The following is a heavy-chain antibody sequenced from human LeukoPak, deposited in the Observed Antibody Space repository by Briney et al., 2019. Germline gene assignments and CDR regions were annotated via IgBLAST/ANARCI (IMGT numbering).Heavy chain of an antibody. Sequence: GESLKISCKGSGYSFTSSWIGWVRQMPGKGLKWMGIIYPGDSDTRYSPSFQGQVTISADKSISTAYLQWSSLKASDTAMYYCARASSLSSGWYLSLDYWGQGTLVTVSS. V-gene: IGHV5-51*01. D-gene: IGHD6-19*01. CDR2: IYPGDSDT. CDR1: GYSFTSSW. CDR3: ARASSLSSGWYLSLDY. J-gene: IGHJ4*02.